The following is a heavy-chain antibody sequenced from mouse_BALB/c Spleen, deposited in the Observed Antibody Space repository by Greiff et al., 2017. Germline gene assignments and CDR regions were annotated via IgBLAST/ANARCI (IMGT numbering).Heavy chain of an antibody. CDR3: ARGYAYAMDY. V-gene: IGHV5-6-5*01. CDR2: ISSGGST. D-gene: IGHD6-5*01. Sequence: EVKLVESGGGLVKPGGSLKLSCAASGFTFSSYAMSWVRQTPEKRLEWVASISSGGSTYYPDSVKGRFTISRDNARNILYQQMSSLRSEDTAMYYCARGYAYAMDYWGQGTSVTVSS. J-gene: IGHJ4*01. CDR1: GFTFSSYA.